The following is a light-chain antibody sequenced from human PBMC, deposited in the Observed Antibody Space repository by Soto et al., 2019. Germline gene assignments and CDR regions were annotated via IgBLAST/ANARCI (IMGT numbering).Light chain of an antibody. Sequence: QSVLTQSPSASASLGASVKLTCTLSSGHSSYAIAWHQQQPEKGPRYLMKLNSDGSHSKGDGIPDRFSGSSSGAERYLTISSLQSEDEADSYGQTWGTGIRVFGGGTKLTVL. CDR3: QTWGTGIRV. V-gene: IGLV4-69*01. J-gene: IGLJ2*01. CDR1: SGHSSYA. CDR2: LNSDGSH.